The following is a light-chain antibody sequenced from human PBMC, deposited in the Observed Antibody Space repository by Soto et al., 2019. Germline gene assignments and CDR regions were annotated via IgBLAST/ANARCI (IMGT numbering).Light chain of an antibody. V-gene: IGKV3-20*01. CDR2: ASS. Sequence: VLTQSLGPLSLAPVSSSNIYCNISKSRGSNFLAWYQHKPGQAPSLLIYASSNRATGIPDRFSGSASGTDFTLPINRLEPEEFAVYDCKLYGISPPVGQGQRLGIK. CDR1: KSRGSNF. CDR3: KLYGISPP. J-gene: IGKJ5*01.